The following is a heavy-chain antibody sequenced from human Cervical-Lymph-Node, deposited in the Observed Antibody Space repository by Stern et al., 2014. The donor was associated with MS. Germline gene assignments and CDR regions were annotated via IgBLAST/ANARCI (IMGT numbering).Heavy chain of an antibody. CDR1: GYNFIDHA. V-gene: IGHV1-3*01. D-gene: IGHD4-11*01. CDR3: ARQPDYSDFLDF. CDR2: INGGLGTT. Sequence: QVQLVQSGAEVKKPGASMTISCKTSGYNFIDHAIHWVRQAPGQRLEWMVWINGGLGTTKYSQKFQGRVSFTRDKAASAAYMDLSSLSPDDTAVYYCARQPDYSDFLDFWGQGTLVTVSS. J-gene: IGHJ4*02.